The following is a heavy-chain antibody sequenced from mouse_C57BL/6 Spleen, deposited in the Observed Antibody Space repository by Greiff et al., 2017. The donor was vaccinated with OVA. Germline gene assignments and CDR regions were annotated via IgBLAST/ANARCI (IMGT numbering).Heavy chain of an antibody. D-gene: IGHD2-1*01. J-gene: IGHJ3*01. CDR1: GYSITSGYY. V-gene: IGHV3-6*01. CDR3: AREGGNYGSY. Sequence: EVQLQESGPGLVKPSQSLSLTCSVTGYSITSGYYWNWIRQFPGNKLEWMGYISYDGSNNYNPSLKNRISITRDTSKNQFFLKLNSVTTEDTATYYCAREGGNYGSYWGKGTLVTVSA. CDR2: ISYDGSN.